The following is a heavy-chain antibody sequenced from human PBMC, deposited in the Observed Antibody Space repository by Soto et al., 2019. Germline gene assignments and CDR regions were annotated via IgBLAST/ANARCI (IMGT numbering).Heavy chain of an antibody. D-gene: IGHD6-13*01. Sequence: SETLSLTCTVSGGSISSGGYYWSWIRQHPGKGLEWIGYIYYSGSTYYNPSLKSRVTISVDTSKNQFSLKLSSVTAADTAVYYCARDGRAAAGYYYGMDVWGQRTTVTVSS. V-gene: IGHV4-31*03. CDR3: ARDGRAAAGYYYGMDV. CDR1: GGSISSGGYY. CDR2: IYYSGST. J-gene: IGHJ6*02.